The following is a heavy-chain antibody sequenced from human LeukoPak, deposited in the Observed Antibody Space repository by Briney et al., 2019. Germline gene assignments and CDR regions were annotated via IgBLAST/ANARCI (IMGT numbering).Heavy chain of an antibody. J-gene: IGHJ3*01. CDR2: ISYDGSKK. V-gene: IGHV3-30*03. D-gene: IGHD1-26*01. CDR3: YATKDAFDV. CDR1: GFTLSSYG. Sequence: GGSLRLSCAVSGFTLSSYGMHWVCQAPGKGLEWVAVISYDGSKKYYADSVKGRFTISRDNSKNTQYLQMYSLRAEDTAVYYCYATKDAFDVWGQGTMVTVSS.